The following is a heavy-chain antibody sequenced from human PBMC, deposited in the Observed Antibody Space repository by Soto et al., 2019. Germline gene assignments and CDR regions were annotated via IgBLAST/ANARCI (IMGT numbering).Heavy chain of an antibody. J-gene: IGHJ6*02. CDR3: ARAVAGHYYFYGMDV. CDR2: MNPNSGNT. V-gene: IGHV1-8*01. Sequence: ASVKVSCKASGYTFTSYDINWVRQATGQGLEWMGWMNPNSGNTGYAQKFQGRVTMTRNTSISTAYMELSSLRSEDTAVYYCARAVAGHYYFYGMDVWGQGTTVTVSS. D-gene: IGHD6-19*01. CDR1: GYTFTSYD.